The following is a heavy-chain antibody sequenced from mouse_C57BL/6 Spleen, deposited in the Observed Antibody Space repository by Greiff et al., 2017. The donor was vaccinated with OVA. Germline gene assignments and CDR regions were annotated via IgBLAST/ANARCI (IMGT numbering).Heavy chain of an antibody. J-gene: IGHJ3*01. V-gene: IGHV5-17*01. Sequence: EVKLMESGGGLVKPGGSLKLSCAASGFTFSDYGMHWVRQAPEKGLEWVAYISSGSSTIYYADTVKGRFTISRDNAKNTLFLQMTSLRSEDTAMYYCARGYYSSWFAYWGQGTLVTVSA. CDR1: GFTFSDYG. CDR2: ISSGSSTI. CDR3: ARGYYSSWFAY. D-gene: IGHD2-5*01.